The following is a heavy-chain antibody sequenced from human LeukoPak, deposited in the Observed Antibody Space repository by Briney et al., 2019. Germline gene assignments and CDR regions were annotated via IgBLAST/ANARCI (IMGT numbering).Heavy chain of an antibody. CDR1: GFTFSSYE. D-gene: IGHD6-13*01. J-gene: IGHJ6*03. Sequence: GGSLRLSCAASGFTFSSYEMNWVRQAPGKGLEWVSDISSSGSTIYYAVSVKGRFTISRDNAKKSLYLQMNSLRAEDTAVYYCARDRNSSSWYRIYYYYYMDVWGKGTTVTISS. V-gene: IGHV3-48*03. CDR2: ISSSGSTI. CDR3: ARDRNSSSWYRIYYYYYMDV.